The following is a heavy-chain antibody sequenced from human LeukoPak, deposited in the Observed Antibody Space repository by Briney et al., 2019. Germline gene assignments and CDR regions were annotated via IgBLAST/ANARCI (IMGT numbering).Heavy chain of an antibody. V-gene: IGHV3-7*03. D-gene: IGHD2-2*01. CDR2: IKHDGSEK. Sequence: GGSLRLSCAASGFIFTNYFMSWVRQAPGKGLEWVASIKHDGSEKYYVDSVRGRFTISRDNTMNSLYLQMNSLRAEDTAVYYCAKDQALSSYWYFDLWGRGTLVTVSS. CDR3: AKDQALSSYWYFDL. CDR1: GFIFTNYF. J-gene: IGHJ2*01.